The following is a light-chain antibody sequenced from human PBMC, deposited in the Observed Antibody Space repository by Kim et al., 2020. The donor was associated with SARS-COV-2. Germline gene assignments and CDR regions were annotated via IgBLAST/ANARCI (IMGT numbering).Light chain of an antibody. CDR2: GAS. CDR1: QSVSSN. Sequence: SPGESATLSCRASQSVSSNLTWYQQKPGQAPRLLIYGASTRATGIPARFSGSGSGTEFTLTISSLQSEDFAVYYCQQYDTWPSMYTFGQGTKLEI. J-gene: IGKJ2*01. CDR3: QQYDTWPSMYT. V-gene: IGKV3-15*01.